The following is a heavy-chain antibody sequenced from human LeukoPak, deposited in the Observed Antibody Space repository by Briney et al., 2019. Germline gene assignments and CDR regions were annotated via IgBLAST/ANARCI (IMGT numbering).Heavy chain of an antibody. CDR3: ATDSIAAAGTWGYYYYGMDV. V-gene: IGHV1-24*01. CDR2: FDSEDGET. CDR1: GYTLTELS. D-gene: IGHD6-13*01. Sequence: ASVKVSCKVSGYTLTELSMHWVRQAPGKGLEGMGGFDSEDGETIYAQKFQGRVTMTEDTPTDTAYMELSSLRSEDTAVYYCATDSIAAAGTWGYYYYGMDVWGKGTTVTVSS. J-gene: IGHJ6*04.